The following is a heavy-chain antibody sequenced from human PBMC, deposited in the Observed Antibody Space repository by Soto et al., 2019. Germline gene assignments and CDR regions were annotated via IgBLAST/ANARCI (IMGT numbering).Heavy chain of an antibody. CDR3: ARGAGQYDFWSGYPQTYGMDV. J-gene: IGHJ6*02. D-gene: IGHD3-3*01. Sequence: SVKVSCKASGGTVSSYAISWLRQAPGQGLEWMGGVIPIFGTANYAQKFQGRVTITADESTSTAYMELSSLRSEDTAVYYCARGAGQYDFWSGYPQTYGMDVWGQGTTVTVSS. V-gene: IGHV1-69*13. CDR1: GGTVSSYA. CDR2: VIPIFGTA.